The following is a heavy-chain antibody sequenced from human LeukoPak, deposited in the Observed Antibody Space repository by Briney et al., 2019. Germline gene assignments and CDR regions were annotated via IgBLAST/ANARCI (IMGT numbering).Heavy chain of an antibody. D-gene: IGHD2-8*01. V-gene: IGHV3-74*01. CDR1: GFTFSTYW. Sequence: TGGSLRLSCEASGFTFSTYWMHWVRQAPGKELVYVSRINPDGSSTSYADSVKGRFTISRDNSKNTLYLQMNSLRAEDTALYYCAKDRSCTNDICHGDFDYWGQGTLVTVSS. J-gene: IGHJ4*02. CDR3: AKDRSCTNDICHGDFDY. CDR2: INPDGSST.